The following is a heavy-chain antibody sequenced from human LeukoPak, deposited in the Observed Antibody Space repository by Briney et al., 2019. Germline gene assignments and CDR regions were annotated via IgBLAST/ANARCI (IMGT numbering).Heavy chain of an antibody. CDR3: ARHPNYYDSSGYYYPDY. CDR1: GYSFTSYW. D-gene: IGHD3-22*01. CDR2: IYPGDSDT. Sequence: GESLKISCKGSGYSFTSYWIGWVRQMPGKGLEWMGIIYPGDSDTRYSPSFQGQVTISADKSSSTAYLQWSSLKASDTAIYYCARHPNYYDSSGYYYPDYWGQGTLVTVSS. V-gene: IGHV5-51*01. J-gene: IGHJ4*02.